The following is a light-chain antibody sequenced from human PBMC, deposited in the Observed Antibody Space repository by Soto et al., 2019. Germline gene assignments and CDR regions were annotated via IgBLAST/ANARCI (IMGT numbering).Light chain of an antibody. CDR3: KQLNTDPT. J-gene: IGKJ4*01. V-gene: IGKV1-9*01. CDR2: GAS. Sequence: DLPSTKSPSFLSASVGDRLTITCRASQGIGSYLGWYQQAPGKVPKLLIYGASTLQSGVSSRLSGRASGTEFTLLTSSLQPEYVANYFCKQLNTDPTFGGGTKAEIK. CDR1: QGIGSY.